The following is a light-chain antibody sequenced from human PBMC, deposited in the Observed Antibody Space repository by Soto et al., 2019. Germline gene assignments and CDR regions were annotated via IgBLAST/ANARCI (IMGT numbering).Light chain of an antibody. J-gene: IGKJ1*01. CDR1: QSVDMF. V-gene: IGKV1-5*01. Sequence: DIQMAQSPSSLSPSVGDRVTITCRASQSVDMFVAWYQQKPGNAPKLLISDASNLDSGVPSRFSGSGSGTAFTLTISSLQPDDFGTYYSQQYYSYWTFGQGTKVEIK. CDR3: QQYYSYWT. CDR2: DAS.